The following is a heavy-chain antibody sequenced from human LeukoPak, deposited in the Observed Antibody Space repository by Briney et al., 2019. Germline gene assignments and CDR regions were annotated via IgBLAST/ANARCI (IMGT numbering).Heavy chain of an antibody. CDR2: IYPGDSDT. V-gene: IGHV5-51*01. Sequence: PGESLKISCKGSGYSFTSYWIGWVRQMPGKGLEWMGIIYPGDSDTRYSPSFQGQVTISADKSISTAYLQWSSLKASDTAMYYCARQADPIYWYDSSGYLTPFDYWGQGTLVTVSS. CDR3: ARQADPIYWYDSSGYLTPFDY. CDR1: GYSFTSYW. J-gene: IGHJ4*02. D-gene: IGHD3-22*01.